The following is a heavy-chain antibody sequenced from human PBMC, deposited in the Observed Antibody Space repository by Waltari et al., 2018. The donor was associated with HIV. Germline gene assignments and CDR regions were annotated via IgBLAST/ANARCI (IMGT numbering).Heavy chain of an antibody. J-gene: IGHJ4*02. Sequence: QVQLQQWGAGLLKPSETLSLTCAVYGGSFSGYYWSWIRQPPGKGLEWIGEINHSGRTNYNPSLKSGVTISVDTSKNQFSLKLSFVTAADTAVYYCARRKYYDSSGYSDFDYGGQGTLVTVSS. D-gene: IGHD3-22*01. CDR1: GGSFSGYY. CDR2: INHSGRT. V-gene: IGHV4-34*01. CDR3: ARRKYYDSSGYSDFDY.